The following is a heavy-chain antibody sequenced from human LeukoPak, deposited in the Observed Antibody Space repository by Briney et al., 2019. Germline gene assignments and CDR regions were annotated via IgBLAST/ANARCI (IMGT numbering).Heavy chain of an antibody. CDR2: IWYDGSNK. CDR1: GFTFSSYA. V-gene: IGHV3-33*08. Sequence: SGGSLRLSCAASGFTFSSYAMSWVRQAPGKGLEWVAVIWYDGSNKYYADSVKGRFTISRDNSKNTLYLQMNSLRAEDTAVYYCARGHSSSWDHWGQGTLATVSS. D-gene: IGHD6-13*01. J-gene: IGHJ4*02. CDR3: ARGHSSSWDH.